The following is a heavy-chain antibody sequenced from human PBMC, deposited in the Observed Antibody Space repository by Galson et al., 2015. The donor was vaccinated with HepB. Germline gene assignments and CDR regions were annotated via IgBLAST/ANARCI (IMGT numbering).Heavy chain of an antibody. V-gene: IGHV4-31*03. Sequence: TLSLTCTVSGDSIIDGGYYWSWIRQHPEKGLEWIGYISKTGSTYHNPSFESRIILSKDSSRNQFSLRVDSVTAADTAMYFCARLTAAAGVRFDTWGQGILVTVSS. CDR3: ARLTAAAGVRFDT. J-gene: IGHJ5*02. D-gene: IGHD6-25*01. CDR1: GDSIIDGGYY. CDR2: ISKTGST.